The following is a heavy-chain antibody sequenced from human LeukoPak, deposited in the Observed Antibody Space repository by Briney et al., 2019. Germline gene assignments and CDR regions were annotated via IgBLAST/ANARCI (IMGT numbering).Heavy chain of an antibody. D-gene: IGHD6-6*01. J-gene: IGHJ4*02. Sequence: GGSLRLSCAASGFTFSTYWMTWARQAPGKGLEWVANIKQDESEKAYVDSVKGRFTISRDNAKNSMYLQMNSLRADDTAVYYCARVVFRDSSSYRPLDYWGQGTLVTVSS. CDR3: ARVVFRDSSSYRPLDY. CDR1: GFTFSTYW. CDR2: IKQDESEK. V-gene: IGHV3-7*03.